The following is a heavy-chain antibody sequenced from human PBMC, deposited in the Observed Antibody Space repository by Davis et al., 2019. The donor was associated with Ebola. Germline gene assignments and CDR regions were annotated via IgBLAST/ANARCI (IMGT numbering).Heavy chain of an antibody. D-gene: IGHD3-16*01. J-gene: IGHJ6*02. V-gene: IGHV3-21*01. CDR1: GFTFTTYS. CDR2: ISSDSDYI. Sequence: GGSLRLSCVASGFTFTTYSMSWVRQAPGKALEWVSSISSDSDYIYYADSAKGRFTISRDNPKNSLFLQMDSLRAEDTAVYYCARDRPLDFFFGDYYGMDVWGQGTTVTVSS. CDR3: ARDRPLDFFFGDYYGMDV.